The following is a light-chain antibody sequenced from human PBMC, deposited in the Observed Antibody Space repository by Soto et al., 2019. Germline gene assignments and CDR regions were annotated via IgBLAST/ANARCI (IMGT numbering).Light chain of an antibody. J-gene: IGLJ1*01. CDR1: SSDVGASNS. CDR3: SSFTSNSLV. V-gene: IGLV2-14*03. Sequence: QSALTQPASVSGSPGQSITISCTGTSSDVGASNSVSWYQQHPGKAPKLMICDVSGRPSGASNRFSGSKSGNTASLTISGLLAEDEADYYCSSFTSNSLVFGTGTKLTVL. CDR2: DVS.